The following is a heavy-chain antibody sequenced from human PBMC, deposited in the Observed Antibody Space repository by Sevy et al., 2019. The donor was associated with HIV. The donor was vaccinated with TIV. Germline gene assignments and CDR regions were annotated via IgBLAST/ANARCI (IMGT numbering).Heavy chain of an antibody. J-gene: IGHJ4*02. V-gene: IGHV3-48*01. CDR3: TRGKGSSDY. CDR1: GFTFSTHN. D-gene: IGHD6-6*01. CDR2: ISSSSNTI. Sequence: GGSLRLSCAASGFTFSTHNMNWVRQAPGKGLEWISYISSSSNTIDYADSVKGRFTISRDNAKNSVYLQMNSLRGEDTAVYYCTRGKGSSDYWGQGTLVSVSS.